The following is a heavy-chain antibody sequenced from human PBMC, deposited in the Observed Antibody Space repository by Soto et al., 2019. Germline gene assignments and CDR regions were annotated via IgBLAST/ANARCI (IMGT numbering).Heavy chain of an antibody. CDR3: ARGDYGTGGYPFPYFDY. V-gene: IGHV1-2*02. D-gene: IGHD2-8*02. CDR1: GYSFTGYY. CDR2: IKPDSGAT. Sequence: HEHLVQSGAEVKRPGASLKVSCKASGYSFTGYYIHWVRQAPGQGREWMGWIKPDSGATNYAQNFQGRVTLTSDTSISTASMDLTSLTSDDTAVYYCARGDYGTGGYPFPYFDYWGQGTLVIVSS. J-gene: IGHJ4*02.